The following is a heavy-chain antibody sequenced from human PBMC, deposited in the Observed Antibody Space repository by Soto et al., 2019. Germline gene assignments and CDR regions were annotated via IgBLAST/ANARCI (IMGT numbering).Heavy chain of an antibody. V-gene: IGHV3-23*01. J-gene: IGHJ4*02. D-gene: IGHD3-3*01. Sequence: EVQLLESGGGLVQPGGSLRLSCAASGFTFSSYAMSWVRQAPGKGLEWVSDISGSGGSTYYADSVKGRFTISRDNSKNTLYLQMNSLRAEDTAVSYCAKAYFWSGYYFDYWGQGTLVTVSS. CDR3: AKAYFWSGYYFDY. CDR2: ISGSGGST. CDR1: GFTFSSYA.